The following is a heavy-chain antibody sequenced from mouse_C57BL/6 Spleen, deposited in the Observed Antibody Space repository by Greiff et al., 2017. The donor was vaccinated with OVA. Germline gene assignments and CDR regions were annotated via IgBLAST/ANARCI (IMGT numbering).Heavy chain of an antibody. CDR1: GYTFTDYE. CDR3: TWFAD. J-gene: IGHJ3*01. V-gene: IGHV1-15*01. CDR2: IDPETGGT. Sequence: QVQLKESGAELVRPGASVTLSCKASGYTFTDYEMPWVKQTPVHGLEWIGAIDPETGGTAYNQKFKGKAILTADKSSSTAYMELRSLTSEDSAVYYCTWFADWGQGTLVTVSA.